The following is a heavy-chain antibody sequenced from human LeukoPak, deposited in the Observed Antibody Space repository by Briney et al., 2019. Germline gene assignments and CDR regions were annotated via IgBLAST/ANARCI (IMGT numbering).Heavy chain of an antibody. V-gene: IGHV3-23*01. D-gene: IGHD6-25*01. CDR2: IGRRGDTT. CDR3: AKEGLLGGYYFDL. CDR1: GFTFSRYS. Sequence: GRSLRLSCAASGFTFSRYSMGWVRQAPGRGLPWVSTIGRRGDTTFYADSVQGRFTISRDNSKDTVYLQMNSLEAEDTAVYYCAKEGLLGGYYFDLWGQGILVTVSS. J-gene: IGHJ4*02.